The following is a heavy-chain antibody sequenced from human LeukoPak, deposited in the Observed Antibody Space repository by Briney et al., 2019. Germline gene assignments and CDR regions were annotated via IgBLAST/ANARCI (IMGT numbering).Heavy chain of an antibody. V-gene: IGHV3-23*01. Sequence: QTGGSLRLSCAASGFTVRTNYMYWVRQAPGKGLEWVSAISGSGGSTYYADSVKGRFTISRDNSKNTLYLQMNSLRAEDTAVYYCAKDLSVAGWDYWGQGTLVTVSS. J-gene: IGHJ4*02. CDR2: ISGSGGST. D-gene: IGHD6-19*01. CDR1: GFTVRTNY. CDR3: AKDLSVAGWDY.